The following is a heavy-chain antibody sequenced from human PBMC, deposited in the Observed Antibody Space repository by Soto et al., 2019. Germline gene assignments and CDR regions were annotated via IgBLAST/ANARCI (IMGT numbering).Heavy chain of an antibody. CDR3: ARGVFSAPKT. CDR1: GYSFTSYW. Sequence: GESLKISCKGSGYSFTSYWISWVRQIPGKGLEWMGRIDPSDSYTNYSPSFQGHVTISADKSISTAYLQWSSLKASDTAMYYCARGVFSAPKTWGQGTLVTVSS. V-gene: IGHV5-10-1*01. D-gene: IGHD2-8*01. J-gene: IGHJ5*02. CDR2: IDPSDSYT.